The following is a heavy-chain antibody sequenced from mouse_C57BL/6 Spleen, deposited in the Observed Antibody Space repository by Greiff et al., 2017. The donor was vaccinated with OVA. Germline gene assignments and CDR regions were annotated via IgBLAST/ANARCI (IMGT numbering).Heavy chain of an antibody. CDR1: GYAFSSYW. CDR2: IYPGDGDT. CDR3: ARGSSDAMDY. J-gene: IGHJ4*01. D-gene: IGHD1-1*01. V-gene: IGHV1-80*01. Sequence: VKLMESGAELVKPGASVKISCKASGYAFSSYWMNWVKQRPGKGLEWIGQIYPGDGDTNYNGKFKGKATLTADKSSSTAYMQLSSLTSEDSAVYFCARGSSDAMDYWGQGTSVTVSS.